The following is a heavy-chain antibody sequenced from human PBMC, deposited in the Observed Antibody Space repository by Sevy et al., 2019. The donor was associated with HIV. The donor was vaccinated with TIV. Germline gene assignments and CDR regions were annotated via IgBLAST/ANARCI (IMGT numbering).Heavy chain of an antibody. J-gene: IGHJ4*02. D-gene: IGHD3-22*01. CDR2: IKSKTDGGTT. CDR3: TTETAPSGYDSSGYYFDY. V-gene: IGHV3-15*01. CDR1: GFTFSNAW. Sequence: GGSLRLSCAASGFTFSNAWMSWVRQAPGKGLEWVGRIKSKTDGGTTDYAAPVKGRFTISRDDSKNTLYLQMNSLKTEDTAVYYCTTETAPSGYDSSGYYFDYLGQGTLVTVSS.